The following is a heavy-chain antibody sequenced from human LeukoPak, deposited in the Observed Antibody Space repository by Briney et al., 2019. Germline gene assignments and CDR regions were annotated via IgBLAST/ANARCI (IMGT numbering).Heavy chain of an antibody. CDR3: ARVLSWAFDI. CDR1: GGSFSGYY. D-gene: IGHD2/OR15-2a*01. V-gene: IGHV4-34*01. J-gene: IGHJ3*02. Sequence: SETLSLTCAVYGGSFSGYYWSWIRQPPGKGLEWIGEIYHSGSTNYNPSLKSRVTISVDKSKNQFSLKLSSVTAADTAVYYCARVLSWAFDIWGQGTMVTVSS. CDR2: IYHSGST.